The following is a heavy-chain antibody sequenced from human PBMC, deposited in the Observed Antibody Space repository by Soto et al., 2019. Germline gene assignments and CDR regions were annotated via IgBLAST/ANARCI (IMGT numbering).Heavy chain of an antibody. CDR2: ISAYNGNT. Sequence: QVQLVQSGAEVKKPGASVKVSCKASGYTFTSYGISWVRQAPGQGLEWMGWISAYNGNTNYAQKLQGRVTMTTDTPTIPVXMELRSLRSDDTAVYYCARLSGFRAAIYYYYGMDVWGQGTTVTVSS. CDR1: GYTFTSYG. CDR3: ARLSGFRAAIYYYYGMDV. J-gene: IGHJ6*02. V-gene: IGHV1-18*01. D-gene: IGHD2-2*01.